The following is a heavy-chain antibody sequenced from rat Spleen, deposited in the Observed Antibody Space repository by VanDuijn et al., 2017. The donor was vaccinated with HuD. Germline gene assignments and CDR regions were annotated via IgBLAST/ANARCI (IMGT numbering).Heavy chain of an antibody. J-gene: IGHJ2*01. CDR2: IWNDGTT. D-gene: IGHD1-2*01. V-gene: IGHV2-15*01. CDR1: GFSLSSYG. CDR3: VRDRPPYSFSSYIYGGFDY. Sequence: QVQLTESGPGLVQPSQTLSLPCAVAGFSLSSYGVSWVRQPPGKGLEWLGGIWNDGTTNYDSTLKSRLSISRDTSKNHVFFEMNSLQTEDTAIYFCVRDRPPYSFSSYIYGGFDYWGQGLLVTVSS.